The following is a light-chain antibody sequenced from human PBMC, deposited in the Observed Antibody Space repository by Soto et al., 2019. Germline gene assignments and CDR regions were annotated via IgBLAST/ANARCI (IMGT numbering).Light chain of an antibody. CDR3: MQALQTPLS. Sequence: DIVLTQSPLSLPVTPGEPASISCRSSQSLLHRNGYNYLDWYLQKPGQSPQLLIYLGSNRASGVPDRFSGSGSGTDFTLPISRVEAEDVGIYYCMQALQTPLSFGGGTKVELK. CDR1: QSLLHRNGYNY. J-gene: IGKJ4*01. CDR2: LGS. V-gene: IGKV2-28*01.